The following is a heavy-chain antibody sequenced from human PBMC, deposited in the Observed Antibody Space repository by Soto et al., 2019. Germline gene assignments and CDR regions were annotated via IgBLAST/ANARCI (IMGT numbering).Heavy chain of an antibody. CDR2: IYYSGST. CDR1: GGSISSSSYY. CDR3: ARDGIGGWELGGAFDI. J-gene: IGHJ3*02. D-gene: IGHD1-26*01. Sequence: PSETLSLTCTVSGGSISSSSYYWGWIRQPPGKGLEWIGYIYYSGSTYYNPSLKSRVTISVDTSKNQFSLKLSSVTAADTAVYYCARDGIGGWELGGAFDIWGQGTMVTVSS. V-gene: IGHV4-31*03.